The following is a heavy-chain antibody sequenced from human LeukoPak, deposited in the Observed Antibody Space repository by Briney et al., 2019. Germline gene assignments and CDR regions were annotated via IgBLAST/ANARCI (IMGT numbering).Heavy chain of an antibody. D-gene: IGHD4-17*01. CDR1: GFSFSSYG. J-gene: IGHJ4*02. CDR2: IWNDGSHQ. V-gene: IGHV3-33*01. CDR3: ARDATEYGDSHFDW. Sequence: PGGSLRLSCSASGFSFSSYGMHWVRQAPGKGLEWVAVIWNDGSHQYYADSEKGRFTISRDNSRNTVYLQMNRLRVDDTAVYYCARDATEYGDSHFDWWGQGTLVTVSS.